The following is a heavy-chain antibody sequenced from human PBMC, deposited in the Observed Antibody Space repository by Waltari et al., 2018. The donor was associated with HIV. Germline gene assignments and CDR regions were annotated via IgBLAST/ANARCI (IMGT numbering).Heavy chain of an antibody. D-gene: IGHD3-3*01. CDR2: IYSDGAI. Sequence: DVKLTESGGGLVPPGGSLRLSCAESGTGVSSNYGSWVCQAPGEGLGGVSVIYSDGAIYYADSVKGRFTVSRNTSNNVVYLQLNSLGVEDTAVYFCARDRGGNFWSAHKPGFLDYWGQGTLVSVSS. CDR1: GTGVSSNY. J-gene: IGHJ4*02. V-gene: IGHV3-66*01. CDR3: ARDRGGNFWSAHKPGFLDY.